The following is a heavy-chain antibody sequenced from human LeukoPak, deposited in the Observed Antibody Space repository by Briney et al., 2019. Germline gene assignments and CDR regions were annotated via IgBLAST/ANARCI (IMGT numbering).Heavy chain of an antibody. CDR2: INWNGGST. J-gene: IGHJ4*02. CDR1: GFTFDDYG. V-gene: IGHV3-20*04. Sequence: GGSLRLSCAASGFTFDDYGMSWVRQAPGKGLEWVSGINWNGGSTGYADSVKGRFTISRDNAKNSLYLQMNSLRAEDTALYYCAAGYSSSWENYYFDYWGQGTLVTVS. CDR3: AAGYSSSWENYYFDY. D-gene: IGHD6-13*01.